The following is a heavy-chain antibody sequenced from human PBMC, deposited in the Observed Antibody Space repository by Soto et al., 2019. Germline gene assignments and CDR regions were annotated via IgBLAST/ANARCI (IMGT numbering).Heavy chain of an antibody. D-gene: IGHD3-22*01. Sequence: QVQLVQSGAEVKKPGSSVKVSCKASGGTFSSYAISWVRQAPGQGLEWMGGIIPIFGTANYAQKIQGRVTITAEKSTRTAYMELSSLRSEDTAVYYCARVATYYYDSSGSLVDYWGQGTLVTVSS. V-gene: IGHV1-69*06. CDR3: ARVATYYYDSSGSLVDY. J-gene: IGHJ4*02. CDR1: GGTFSSYA. CDR2: IIPIFGTA.